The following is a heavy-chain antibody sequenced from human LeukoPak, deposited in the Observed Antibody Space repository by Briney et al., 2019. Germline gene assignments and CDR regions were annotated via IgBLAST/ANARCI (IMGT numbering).Heavy chain of an antibody. D-gene: IGHD1-14*01. Sequence: GGSLRLSCVGSGFTFSSYWMSWVRQAPGKGLEWVANIKDDGSEIYSVDSVKGRFTVSRDNAKNSLYLQMSSLRAEDTAVYYCARARTDYWGQGTLVTVSS. CDR1: GFTFSSYW. V-gene: IGHV3-7*04. CDR3: ARARTDY. J-gene: IGHJ4*02. CDR2: IKDDGSEI.